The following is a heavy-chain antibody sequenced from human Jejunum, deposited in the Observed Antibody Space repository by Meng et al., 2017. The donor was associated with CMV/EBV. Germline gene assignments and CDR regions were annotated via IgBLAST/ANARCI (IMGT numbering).Heavy chain of an antibody. V-gene: IGHV3-23*01. D-gene: IGHD5-18*01. CDR3: ARVRYSYGDQGALNI. J-gene: IGHJ3*02. Sequence: GFMFNNVAMNWVRQAPGKGLEWVAGLSASGGSTYYADSVKGRFTVSRDNSKNTLYLQINSLRAEDTAVYYCARVRYSYGDQGALNIWGQGTKVTVSS. CDR2: LSASGGST. CDR1: GFMFNNVA.